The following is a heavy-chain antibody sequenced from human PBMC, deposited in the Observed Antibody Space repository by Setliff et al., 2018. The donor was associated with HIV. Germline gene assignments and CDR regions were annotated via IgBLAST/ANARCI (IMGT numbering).Heavy chain of an antibody. D-gene: IGHD3-10*01. CDR3: ARGGDYYGSGSYSDY. V-gene: IGHV4-4*07. CDR2: IYTSGST. CDR1: GGSISSYY. Sequence: SETLSLTCTVSGGSISSYYWSWIRQPARKGLEWIGRIYTSGSTNYNPSLKSRVTMSVDTSKNQFSLKLSSVTAADTAVYYCARGGDYYGSGSYSDYWGQGTLVTVSS. J-gene: IGHJ4*02.